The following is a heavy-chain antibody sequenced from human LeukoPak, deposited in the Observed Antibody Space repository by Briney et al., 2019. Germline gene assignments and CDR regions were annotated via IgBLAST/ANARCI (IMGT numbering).Heavy chain of an antibody. CDR3: AGEYNYFSYYSTDV. CDR2: IYTSGST. Sequence: SQTLSLTCTVSAVSIISGSYYWRWIRQPAGNVLEWIGRIYTSGSTNYNPSLMSRVTISVDTSTNQFSLKLSSAPAANTAVYYRAGEYNYFSYYSTDVWRKCTTVTVSS. CDR1: AVSIISGSYY. J-gene: IGHJ6*03. D-gene: IGHD1-1*01. V-gene: IGHV4-61*02.